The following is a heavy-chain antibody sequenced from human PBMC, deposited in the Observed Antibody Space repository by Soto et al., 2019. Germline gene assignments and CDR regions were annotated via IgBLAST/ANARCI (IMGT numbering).Heavy chain of an antibody. J-gene: IGHJ4*02. CDR3: ARDVTTLCEGYYFDY. Sequence: QVQLVQSGAEVKKPGSSVKVSCKASGGTFSSYAISWVRQAPGQGLEWMGGIIPIFGATNYAQKFQGRVTITADESTTTAYMELSSLRSEDTAVYYCARDVTTLCEGYYFDYWGQGTLVTVSS. CDR2: IIPIFGAT. CDR1: GGTFSSYA. D-gene: IGHD2-21*01. V-gene: IGHV1-69*01.